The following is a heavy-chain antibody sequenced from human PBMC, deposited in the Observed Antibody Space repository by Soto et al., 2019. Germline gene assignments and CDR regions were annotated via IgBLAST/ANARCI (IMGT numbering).Heavy chain of an antibody. J-gene: IGHJ5*02. CDR1: GGTFSSYA. CDR2: IIPIFGTA. V-gene: IGHV1-69*13. CDR3: ARGLGGRNWFDP. D-gene: IGHD3-10*01. Sequence: SVKVSFKASGGTFSSYAISWVRQAPGQGLEWLVGIIPIFGTANYAQKFQGRVTITADESTSTAYMEQGSLRSEDTAVYYCARGLGGRNWFDPWGQGTLVTVSS.